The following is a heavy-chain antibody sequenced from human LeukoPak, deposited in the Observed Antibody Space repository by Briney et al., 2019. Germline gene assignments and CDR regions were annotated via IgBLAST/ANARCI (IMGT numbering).Heavy chain of an antibody. Sequence: PGGSLRLSCAASGFTFSSYAMHWVRQAPGKGLEWVAVISYDGSNKYYADSVKGRFTISRDNSKNTLYLQMNSLRAEDTAVYYCARDPPPDYYDSSGYTYYFDYWGQGTLVTVSS. D-gene: IGHD3-22*01. V-gene: IGHV3-30*04. CDR2: ISYDGSNK. CDR3: ARDPPPDYYDSSGYTYYFDY. CDR1: GFTFSSYA. J-gene: IGHJ4*02.